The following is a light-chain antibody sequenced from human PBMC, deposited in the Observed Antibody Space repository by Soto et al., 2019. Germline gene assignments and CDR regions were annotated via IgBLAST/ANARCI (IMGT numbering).Light chain of an antibody. CDR2: GNS. V-gene: IGLV1-40*01. Sequence: QAVVTQPPSVSGAPGQRVTISCTGSSSNIGAGYDVHWYQQLPGTAPKLLIYGNSNRPSGVPDRFSGSKSGTSASLAITGLQAEDEADYYCQSYDSSLSALFGGGTKL. J-gene: IGLJ3*02. CDR3: QSYDSSLSAL. CDR1: SSNIGAGYD.